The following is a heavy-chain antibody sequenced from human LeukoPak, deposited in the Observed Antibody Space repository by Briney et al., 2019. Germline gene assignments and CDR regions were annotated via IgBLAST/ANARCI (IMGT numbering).Heavy chain of an antibody. Sequence: PGGSLRLSCAASGFTFSSYAMSWVRQAPGKGLEWVSAISGSGGSTYYADSVKGRFTISRDNSKNTLYLQMNSLRAEDTAVYYCAKDKLVYGDYYYYYGMDVCGQGTTVTVSS. CDR1: GFTFSSYA. V-gene: IGHV3-23*01. CDR2: ISGSGGST. D-gene: IGHD4-17*01. J-gene: IGHJ6*02. CDR3: AKDKLVYGDYYYYYGMDV.